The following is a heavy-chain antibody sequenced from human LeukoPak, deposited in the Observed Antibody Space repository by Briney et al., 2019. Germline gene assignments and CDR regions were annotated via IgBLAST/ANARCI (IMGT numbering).Heavy chain of an antibody. CDR2: INPNSGGT. V-gene: IGHV1-2*06. J-gene: IGHJ4*02. Sequence: ASVKVSCKASGYTFTSYDINWVRQATGQGLEWMGRINPNSGGTNYAQKFQGRVTMTRDTSISTAYMELSRLRSDDTAVYYCARAGPDTAMVTGLDYWGQGTLVTVSS. CDR1: GYTFTSYD. CDR3: ARAGPDTAMVTGLDY. D-gene: IGHD5-18*01.